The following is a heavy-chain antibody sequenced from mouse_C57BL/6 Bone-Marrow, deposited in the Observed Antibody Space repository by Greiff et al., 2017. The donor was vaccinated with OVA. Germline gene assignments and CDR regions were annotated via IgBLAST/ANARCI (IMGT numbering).Heavy chain of an antibody. V-gene: IGHV1-69*01. CDR1: GYTFTSYW. D-gene: IGHD1-1*01. Sequence: QVHVKQPGAELVMPGASVKLSCKASGYTFTSYWMHWVKQRPGQGLEWIGEIDPSDSYTNYNQKFKGKSTLTVDKSSSTAYMQLSSLTSEDSAVYYCARRDLLLRYFAYWGQGTLVTVSA. CDR2: IDPSDSYT. CDR3: ARRDLLLRYFAY. J-gene: IGHJ3*01.